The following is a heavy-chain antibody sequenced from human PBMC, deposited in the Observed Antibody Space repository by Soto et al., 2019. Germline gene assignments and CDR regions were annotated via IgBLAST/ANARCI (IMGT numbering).Heavy chain of an antibody. J-gene: IGHJ4*02. D-gene: IGHD3-9*01. CDR1: GGSIRSGDYY. V-gene: IGHV4-30-4*01. CDR3: ARGPLILTGYLDY. CDR2: IYYSGST. Sequence: QVQLQESGPGLVKPSQTLSLTCTVSGGSIRSGDYYWIWIRQHPGKGLEWIVYIYYSGSTYYNPSLKSIVTISVYTSQNQSSLKLSSVTAADTAVYYCARGPLILTGYLDYWGQGTLVTVSS.